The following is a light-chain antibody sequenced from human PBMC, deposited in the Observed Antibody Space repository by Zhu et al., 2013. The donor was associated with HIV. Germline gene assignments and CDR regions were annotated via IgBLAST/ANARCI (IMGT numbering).Light chain of an antibody. J-gene: IGKJ3*01. V-gene: IGKV3-15*01. CDR2: SAS. Sequence: EIVMTQSPATLSVSPGERATLSCRASQSVSSNLAWYQQKPGQAPRLLIYSASTRATGIPARFSGSGSGTEFTLTITSLQPEDFATYYCQHVNENAAFGPGTKVDV. CDR3: QHVNENAA. CDR1: QSVSSN.